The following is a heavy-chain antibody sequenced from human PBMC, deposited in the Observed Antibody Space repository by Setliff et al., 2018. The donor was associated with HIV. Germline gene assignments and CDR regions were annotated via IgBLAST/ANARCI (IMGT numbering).Heavy chain of an antibody. CDR1: GCIFTSFA. J-gene: IGHJ3*02. V-gene: IGHV1-69*05. Sequence: ASVKVSCKTSGCIFTSFAVSWVRQAPGQGLEWMGGRSPIFSTTNYAQKFQGRVTITTDESTSRAYMELSSLRSEDTAVYYCAITSRGYSLQRGGAFDIWGQGTLVTVSS. CDR2: RSPIFSTT. CDR3: AITSRGYSLQRGGAFDI. D-gene: IGHD3-22*01.